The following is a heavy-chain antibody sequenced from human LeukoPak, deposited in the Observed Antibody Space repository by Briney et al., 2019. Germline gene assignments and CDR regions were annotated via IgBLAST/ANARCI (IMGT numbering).Heavy chain of an antibody. CDR2: IYYSGST. Sequence: PSETLSLTCTVSGGSISSGGYYWNWIRQHPGKGLEWIGYIYYSGSTYYNPSLKSRVTISVDKSKKQFSLNLTSVTAADTAVYYCATRATDGPLWGQGTLVTVSS. CDR1: GGSISSGGYY. V-gene: IGHV4-31*09. CDR3: ATRATDGPL. J-gene: IGHJ4*02. D-gene: IGHD5-24*01.